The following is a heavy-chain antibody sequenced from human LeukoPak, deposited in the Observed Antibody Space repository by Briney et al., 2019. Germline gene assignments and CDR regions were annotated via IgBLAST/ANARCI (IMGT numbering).Heavy chain of an antibody. CDR3: ARDPEKLEYYFDY. CDR2: IYYSGST. Sequence: SETLSLTCTVSGGSISSYYWSWIRQPPGKGLEWIGYIYYSGSTNYNPSLKSRVTISVDTSKNQFSLKLSSVTAADTAVYYCARDPEKLEYYFDYWGQGTLVTVSS. CDR1: GGSISSYY. J-gene: IGHJ4*02. D-gene: IGHD4-23*01. V-gene: IGHV4-59*01.